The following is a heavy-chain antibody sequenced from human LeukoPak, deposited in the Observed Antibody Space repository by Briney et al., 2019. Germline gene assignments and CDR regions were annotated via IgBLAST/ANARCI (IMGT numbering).Heavy chain of an antibody. CDR3: ARALNFWSGPPYYYYYMDV. CDR1: GFTFSSYS. CDR2: ISSSSTI. Sequence: GGSLRLSCAASGFTFSSYSMNWVRQAPGKGLEWVSYISSSSTIYYADSVKGRFTISRDNAKNSLYLQMNSLRAEDTAVYYCARALNFWSGPPYYYYYMDVWGKGTTVTVSS. J-gene: IGHJ6*03. D-gene: IGHD3-3*01. V-gene: IGHV3-48*01.